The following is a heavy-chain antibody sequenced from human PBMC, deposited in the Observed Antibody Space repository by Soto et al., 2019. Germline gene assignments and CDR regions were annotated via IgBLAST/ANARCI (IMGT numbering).Heavy chain of an antibody. CDR3: ARDHFGYCSSTTCYSWNY. J-gene: IGHJ4*02. V-gene: IGHV4-38-2*02. CDR1: GYSISSGYY. D-gene: IGHD2-2*01. Sequence: SETLSLTCAVSGYSISSGYYWGWIRQPPGKGLEWIGSMYHSGSTYYNPSLKSRVTISVDTSKNQFSLKLSSVTAADTAVYYCARDHFGYCSSTTCYSWNYWGQGILVTVLL. CDR2: MYHSGST.